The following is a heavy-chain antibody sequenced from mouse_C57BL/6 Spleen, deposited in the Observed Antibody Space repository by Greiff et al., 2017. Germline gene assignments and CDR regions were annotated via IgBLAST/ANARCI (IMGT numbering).Heavy chain of an antibody. J-gene: IGHJ3*01. D-gene: IGHD2-3*01. Sequence: EVQLVESGGDLVKPGGSLKLSCAASGFTFSSYGMSWVRQTPDKRLEWVATISSGGSYTYYPDSVKGRFTISRDNAKNTLYLQMSSLKSEDTAMYYCARQGDGYSFAYWGQGTLVTVSA. CDR2: ISSGGSYT. V-gene: IGHV5-6*01. CDR1: GFTFSSYG. CDR3: ARQGDGYSFAY.